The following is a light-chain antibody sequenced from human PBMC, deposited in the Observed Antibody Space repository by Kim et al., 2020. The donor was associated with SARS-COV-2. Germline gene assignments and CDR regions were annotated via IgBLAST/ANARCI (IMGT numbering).Light chain of an antibody. CDR1: QGISSA. CDR2: DAS. Sequence: ASVGDRVTITCRTSQGISSALAWYQQKPGKAPKLLIYDASSLESGVPSRFSGSGSGTDFTLTITSLQPEDFATYYCQQFNSFSFTFGPGTKVDIK. J-gene: IGKJ3*01. V-gene: IGKV1-13*02. CDR3: QQFNSFSFT.